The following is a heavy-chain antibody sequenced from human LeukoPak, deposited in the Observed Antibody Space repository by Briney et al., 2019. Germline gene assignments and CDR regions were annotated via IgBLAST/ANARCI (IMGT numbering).Heavy chain of an antibody. Sequence: GGSLRLSCAASGFTFSSYWMHWVRQAPGKGLVWVSRMDSDESTTTYADSVKGRFTISRDNAKNTLYLQMNSLRAEDTAVYYCAKIRIPTEYYFDYWGQGTLVTVSS. D-gene: IGHD3-3*02. CDR1: GFTFSSYW. CDR2: MDSDESTT. J-gene: IGHJ4*02. V-gene: IGHV3-74*01. CDR3: AKIRIPTEYYFDY.